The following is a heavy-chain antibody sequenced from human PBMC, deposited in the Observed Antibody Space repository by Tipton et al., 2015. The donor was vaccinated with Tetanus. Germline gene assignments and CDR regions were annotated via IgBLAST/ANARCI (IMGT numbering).Heavy chain of an antibody. CDR3: ARRRTTTALANYFDS. Sequence: VQLVQSGAEVKKPGESLKISCKGSGYSFTTYWIGWVRQMPGKGLEWMGTLYPGDSNTGYSPSFQGQVTISADRSVSTAYLQWTSLKASDTAIYYCARRRTTTALANYFDSWGQGTQVTVSS. V-gene: IGHV5-51*01. D-gene: IGHD1-1*01. CDR1: GYSFTTYW. CDR2: LYPGDSNT. J-gene: IGHJ4*02.